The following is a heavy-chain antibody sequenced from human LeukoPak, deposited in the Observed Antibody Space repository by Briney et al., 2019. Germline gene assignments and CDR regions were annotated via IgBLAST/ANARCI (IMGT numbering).Heavy chain of an antibody. CDR2: IYYSGST. Sequence: SETLSLTCTVSGGSISSGGYYWSWIRQHPGKGLECIGYIYYSGSTYYNPSLKSRVTISVDTSKNQFSLRLSSVTAADTAVYYCASGVVVPAAFMDVWGKGTTVTVSS. V-gene: IGHV4-31*03. J-gene: IGHJ6*03. CDR1: GGSISSGGYY. D-gene: IGHD2-2*01. CDR3: ASGVVVPAAFMDV.